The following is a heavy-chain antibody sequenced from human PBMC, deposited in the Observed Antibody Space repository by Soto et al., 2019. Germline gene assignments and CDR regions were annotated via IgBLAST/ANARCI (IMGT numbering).Heavy chain of an antibody. J-gene: IGHJ5*02. CDR3: ARDRQNWLDP. CDR2: IIPIFGTA. Sequence: WASVKVSCKASGGTFSSYAISWVRQAPGQGLEWMGGIIPIFGTANYAQKFQGRVTITADESTSTAYMELSSLRSEDTAVYYCARDRQNWLDPWGQGTLVTVSS. V-gene: IGHV1-69*13. CDR1: GGTFSSYA.